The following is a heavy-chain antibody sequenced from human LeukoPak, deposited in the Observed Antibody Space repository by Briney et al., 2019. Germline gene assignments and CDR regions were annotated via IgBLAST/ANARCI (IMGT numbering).Heavy chain of an antibody. CDR1: GSTFDNYW. V-gene: IGHV3-7*01. CDR2: IKQDGGER. CDR3: VRDGRPLDY. D-gene: IGHD3/OR15-3a*01. Sequence: PGGSLRLSCTASGSTFDNYWMTWVRQPPGKGLEWVANIKQDGGERYYVDSVRGRFTISRDNSKNSLYLQMNSLRAEDTAVYYCVRDGRPLDYWGQGTLVIVSS. J-gene: IGHJ4*02.